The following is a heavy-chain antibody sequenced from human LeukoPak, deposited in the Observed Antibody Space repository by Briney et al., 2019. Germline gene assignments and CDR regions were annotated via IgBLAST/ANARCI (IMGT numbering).Heavy chain of an antibody. Sequence: GGSLRLSCAASGFTFSSYGMHWVRQAPGKGLEWVAVIWYDGSNKYYADSVKGRFTISRDNSKNTLSLQVSSLRAEDTAVYYCAKDRYSYAFEYFESWGQGTLVTVSS. V-gene: IGHV3-30*02. CDR2: IWYDGSNK. CDR3: AKDRYSYAFEYFES. D-gene: IGHD3-16*01. J-gene: IGHJ4*02. CDR1: GFTFSSYG.